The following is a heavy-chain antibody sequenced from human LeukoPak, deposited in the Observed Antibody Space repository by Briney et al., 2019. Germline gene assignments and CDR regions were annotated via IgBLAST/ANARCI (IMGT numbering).Heavy chain of an antibody. J-gene: IGHJ4*02. CDR1: GFSFSTYY. CDR3: VRESHGSFDY. V-gene: IGHV3-21*01. CDR2: ISSGSTYI. Sequence: GGSLRLSCAASGFSFSTYYVNWVRQAPGKGLEWVACISSGSTYIFHADSVRGRFAVSRDNAKNSLYLQMNSIRADDTAVYYCVRESHGSFDYWGRGSLVTVSS.